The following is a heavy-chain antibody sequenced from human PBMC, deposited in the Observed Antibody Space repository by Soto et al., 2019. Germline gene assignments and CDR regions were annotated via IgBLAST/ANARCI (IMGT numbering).Heavy chain of an antibody. J-gene: IGHJ5*02. D-gene: IGHD3-3*01. Sequence: PSETLSLTCTVSGGSVSSGSYYWSWIRQPPGKGLEWIGYIYYSGSTNYNPSLKSRVTISVDTSKNQFSLKLSSVTAADTAVYYCARLSGGVIAPNWFAPCRRGTLATVSS. CDR2: IYYSGST. CDR1: GGSVSSGSYY. CDR3: ARLSGGVIAPNWFAP. V-gene: IGHV4-61*01.